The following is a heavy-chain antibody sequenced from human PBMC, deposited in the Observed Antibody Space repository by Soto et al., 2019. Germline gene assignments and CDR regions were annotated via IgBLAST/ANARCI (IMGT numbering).Heavy chain of an antibody. CDR2: IWYDGNNK. CDR1: GFTFSSYG. CDR3: ARGIHSLFDD. V-gene: IGHV3-33*01. D-gene: IGHD2-21*01. J-gene: IGHJ4*02. Sequence: GGSLGLSCAASGFTFSSYGMHWVRQAPGKGLEWVAVIWYDGNNKYYADSVKGRFTISRDNSNNTLYVQMPSLRAEDTAVDYCARGIHSLFDDWGQGNLVTVSS.